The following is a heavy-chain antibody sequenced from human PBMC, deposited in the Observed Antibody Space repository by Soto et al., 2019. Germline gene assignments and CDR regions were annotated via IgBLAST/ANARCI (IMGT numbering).Heavy chain of an antibody. V-gene: IGHV1-69*04. CDR3: EKDQNGPATVTTGAFDI. J-gene: IGHJ3*02. CDR2: IIPILGIA. Sequence: SVKVSCKASGGTFSSYTISWVRQAPGQGLEWMGRIIPILGIANYAQKFQGRVTITADKSTSTAYMELSSLRSEDTAVYYCEKDQNGPATVTTGAFDIWGQGTMVTVSS. D-gene: IGHD4-17*01. CDR1: GGTFSSYT.